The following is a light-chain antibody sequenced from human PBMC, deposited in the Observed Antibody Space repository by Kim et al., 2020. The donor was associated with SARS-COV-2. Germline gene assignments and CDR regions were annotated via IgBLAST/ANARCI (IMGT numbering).Light chain of an antibody. V-gene: IGLV3-25*03. Sequence: VAPGKTARITCSGDALPKQYAYWYQQKPGQAPVVLIYKDTERPSGIPERFSGSSSGTTVTLTISGVQAEDEADYYCQSADSSGTYVFGTGTKVTVL. CDR3: QSADSSGTYV. CDR1: ALPKQY. CDR2: KDT. J-gene: IGLJ1*01.